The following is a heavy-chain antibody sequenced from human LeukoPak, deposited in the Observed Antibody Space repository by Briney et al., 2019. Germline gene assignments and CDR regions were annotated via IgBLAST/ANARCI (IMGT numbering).Heavy chain of an antibody. Sequence: GGSLRLSCAASGFTFSSYGMHWVRQAPGKGLEWVAFIRYDGSTKYYADSVKGRFTISRDNSKSTLYLQVTSLRAEDTAVYYCARTEAEGAFDIWGQGTMVTVSS. D-gene: IGHD3/OR15-3a*01. V-gene: IGHV3-30*02. CDR3: ARTEAEGAFDI. CDR2: IRYDGSTK. J-gene: IGHJ3*02. CDR1: GFTFSSYG.